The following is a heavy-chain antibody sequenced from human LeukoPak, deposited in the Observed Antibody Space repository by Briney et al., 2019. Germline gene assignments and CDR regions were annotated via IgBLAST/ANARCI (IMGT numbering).Heavy chain of an antibody. D-gene: IGHD6-19*01. J-gene: IGHJ6*03. CDR3: ARVRYSSGWPIGYYYYMDV. Sequence: PSETLSLTCAVYGGSFSGYYWSWIRQPPGKVLEWIGEINHSGSTNYNPSLKSRVTISVDTSKNQFSLKLSSVTAADTAVYYCARVRYSSGWPIGYYYYMDVWGKGTTVTISS. V-gene: IGHV4-34*01. CDR1: GGSFSGYY. CDR2: INHSGST.